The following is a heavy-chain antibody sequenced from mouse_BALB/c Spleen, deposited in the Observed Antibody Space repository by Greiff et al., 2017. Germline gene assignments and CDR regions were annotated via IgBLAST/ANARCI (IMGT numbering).Heavy chain of an antibody. CDR3: ARHEDYRYDGFDY. CDR1: GFTFSSYY. CDR2: INSNGGST. Sequence: DVKLVESGGGLVKLGGSLKLSCAASGFTFSSYYMSWVRQTPEKRLELVAAINSNGGSTYYPDTVKGRFTISRDNAKNTLYLQMSSLKSEDTALYYCARHEDYRYDGFDYLGQGTTLTVSS. J-gene: IGHJ2*01. V-gene: IGHV5-6-2*01. D-gene: IGHD2-14*01.